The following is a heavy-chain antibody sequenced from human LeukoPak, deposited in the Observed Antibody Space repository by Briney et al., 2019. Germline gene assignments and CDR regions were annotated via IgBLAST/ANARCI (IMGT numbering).Heavy chain of an antibody. Sequence: SVKVSCKASGGTFSSYAISWVRQAPGQGLEWMGGIIPIFGTANYAQKFQGRVTITADESTSTAYMELSSLRSEDTAVYYCATEGVGXTPYFDYWGQGTLVTVSS. D-gene: IGHD1-26*01. V-gene: IGHV1-69*01. J-gene: IGHJ4*02. CDR2: IIPIFGTA. CDR1: GGTFSSYA. CDR3: ATEGVGXTPYFDY.